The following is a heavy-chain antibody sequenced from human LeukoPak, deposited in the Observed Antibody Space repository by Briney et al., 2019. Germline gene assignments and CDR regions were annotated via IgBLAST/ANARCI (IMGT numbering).Heavy chain of an antibody. J-gene: IGHJ4*02. CDR3: AKDLRRVVAVTFYFDF. Sequence: GGSLRLSCAASGFSFSNYGMHWVRQAPGKGLEWVAVISYDGTNKYYEDSVRGRFIISRDNSKNTLYLQMNSLRAEDTAVYYCAKDLRRVVAVTFYFDFWGQGTLVTVSS. V-gene: IGHV3-30*18. CDR1: GFSFSNYG. CDR2: ISYDGTNK. D-gene: IGHD2-15*01.